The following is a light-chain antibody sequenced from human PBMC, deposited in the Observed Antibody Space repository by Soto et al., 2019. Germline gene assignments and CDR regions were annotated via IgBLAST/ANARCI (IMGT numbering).Light chain of an antibody. CDR2: LAS. CDR1: QSLLHSNGYTY. CDR3: MQGLEGFT. V-gene: IGKV2-28*01. Sequence: VMTQSPLSLPVTPGESASISCRSSQSLLHSNGYTYLDWYLQKPGQSPQLLIYLASHRASGVPDRFSGSGSGTDFTLTISRVEAEDVGVYYCMQGLEGFTFGPGTKVDIK. J-gene: IGKJ3*01.